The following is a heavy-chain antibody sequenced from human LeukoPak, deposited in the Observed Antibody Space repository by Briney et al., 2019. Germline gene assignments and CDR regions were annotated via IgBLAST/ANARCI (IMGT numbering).Heavy chain of an antibody. V-gene: IGHV4-39*01. CDR1: GGSISSSSYY. Sequence: NPSETLSLTCTVSGGSISSSSYYWGWIRQPPGKGLEWIGSIYYSGSTYYNPSLKSRVTISVDTSKNQFSLKLSSVTAADTAVYYCARHSSPSSSWYYYYYYGMDVWGQGTTVTVSS. D-gene: IGHD6-13*01. CDR3: ARHSSPSSSWYYYYYYGMDV. CDR2: IYYSGST. J-gene: IGHJ6*02.